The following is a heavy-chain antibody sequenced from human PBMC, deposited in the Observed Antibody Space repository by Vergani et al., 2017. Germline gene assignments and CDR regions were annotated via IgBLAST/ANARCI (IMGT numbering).Heavy chain of an antibody. J-gene: IGHJ6*02. D-gene: IGHD3-22*01. Sequence: VQLLESGGGLVQPGGSLRLSCAASGFTFSDYYMSWIRQAPGKGLEWVSYISSSGSTIYYADSVKGRFTISRDNAKNSLYLQMNSLRAEDTAVYYCARKHISNYYDSSGYYYMCYYYGMDVWGQGTTVTVSS. CDR2: ISSSGSTI. CDR1: GFTFSDYY. CDR3: ARKHISNYYDSSGYYYMCYYYGMDV. V-gene: IGHV3-11*01.